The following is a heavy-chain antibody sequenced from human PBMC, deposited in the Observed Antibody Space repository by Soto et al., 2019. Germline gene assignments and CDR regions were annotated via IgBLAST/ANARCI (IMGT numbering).Heavy chain of an antibody. D-gene: IGHD1-1*01. J-gene: IGHJ4*02. CDR2: SSNSGSFT. CDR3: VRSGDNYNLLDY. Sequence: GGSLRLSCAASGFTFSDHYMSWIRQAPGKRLEWIGYSSNSGSFTRYADSVKGRFSISRDNAKNSLYLQINSLRGDDTAIYYCVRSGDNYNLLDYWGQGTPVTVSS. CDR1: GFTFSDHY. V-gene: IGHV3-11*06.